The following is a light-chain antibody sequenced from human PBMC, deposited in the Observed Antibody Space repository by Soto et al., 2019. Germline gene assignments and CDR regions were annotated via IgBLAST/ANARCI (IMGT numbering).Light chain of an antibody. V-gene: IGKV3-20*01. CDR3: QQYGGSRT. CDR1: QSVSSTY. Sequence: EIVLTQSPGTLSLSPGERATLSCRASQSVSSTYLAWYQQKPGQAPRLLIYGASSRATCIPDRFSGSASGTDFTLTINRLEPEEFAIYYCQQYGGSRTFGQGTKLEIK. CDR2: GAS. J-gene: IGKJ2*01.